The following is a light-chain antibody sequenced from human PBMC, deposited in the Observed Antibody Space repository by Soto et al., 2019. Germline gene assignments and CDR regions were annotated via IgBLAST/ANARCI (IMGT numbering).Light chain of an antibody. J-gene: IGLJ2*01. V-gene: IGLV2-14*01. Sequence: QSVLTQPASVSGSPGQSITISCTGTSSDVGGYNYVSWYQQYPGKAPKLMIYDASNPPSGVSNRFAGSESSNTASLTISGLRAEGGTEDCCSSYTSRRTLAVVFGGGTKLTVL. CDR1: SSDVGGYNY. CDR3: SSYTSRRTLAVV. CDR2: DAS.